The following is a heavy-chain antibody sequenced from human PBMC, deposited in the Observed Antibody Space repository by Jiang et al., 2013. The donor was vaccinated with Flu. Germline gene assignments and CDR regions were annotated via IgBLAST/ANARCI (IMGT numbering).Heavy chain of an antibody. V-gene: IGHV6-1*01. CDR2: TYYRSKWYN. CDR3: ARESGGWLANNWFDP. J-gene: IGHJ5*02. Sequence: SRGLEWLGRTYYRSKWYNDYAVSVKSRITINPDTSKNQFSLQLNSVTPEDTAVYYCARESGGWLANNWFDPWGQGTLVTVSS. D-gene: IGHD6-19*01.